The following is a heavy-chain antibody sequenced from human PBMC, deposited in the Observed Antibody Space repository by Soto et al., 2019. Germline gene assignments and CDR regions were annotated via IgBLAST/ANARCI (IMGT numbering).Heavy chain of an antibody. CDR3: ARDAYYYDSHGQQGHAFEI. CDR1: GDSVSGYY. D-gene: IGHD3-22*01. V-gene: IGHV4-59*02. Sequence: SETLSLTCTVSGDSVSGYYWSWTLQPPGKGLEWIGYIHHSGSSNYNPSLTSRVIISVDTSKNQFSLKLSSVTAADTAVYYCARDAYYYDSHGQQGHAFEIWGQGTMVTV. J-gene: IGHJ3*02. CDR2: IHHSGSS.